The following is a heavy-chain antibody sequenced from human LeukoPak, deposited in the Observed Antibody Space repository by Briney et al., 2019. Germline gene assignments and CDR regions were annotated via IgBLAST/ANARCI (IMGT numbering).Heavy chain of an antibody. CDR2: INPSGGST. CDR1: GYTFTSYY. J-gene: IGHJ4*02. D-gene: IGHD4-11*01. V-gene: IGHV1-46*01. Sequence: ASVKVSCKASGYTFTSYYMHWVRQAPGQGLEWMGIINPSGGSTSYAQKFQGRVTMTRDTSTSTVYMELSSLRSEDTAVYYCARAARVGEMTTAFDYWGQGTLVTVSS. CDR3: ARAARVGEMTTAFDY.